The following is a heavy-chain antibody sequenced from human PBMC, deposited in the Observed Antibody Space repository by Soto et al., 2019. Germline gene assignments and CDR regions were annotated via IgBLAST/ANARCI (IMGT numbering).Heavy chain of an antibody. J-gene: IGHJ6*03. Sequence: GGSLRLSCAASGFTFSSYWMSWVRQAPGKGLEWVANIKQDGSEKYYVDSVKGRFTISRDNAKNSLYLQMNSLRAEDTAVYYCARELGGDYYYYMDVWGKGTTVTVSS. CDR3: ARELGGDYYYYMDV. CDR1: GFTFSSYW. CDR2: IKQDGSEK. V-gene: IGHV3-7*04. D-gene: IGHD7-27*01.